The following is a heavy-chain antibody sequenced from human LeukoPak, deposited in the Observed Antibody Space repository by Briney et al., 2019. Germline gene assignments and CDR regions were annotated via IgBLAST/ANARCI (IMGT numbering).Heavy chain of an antibody. CDR1: GFTFSSYS. J-gene: IGHJ3*02. Sequence: GGSLRLSCAASGFTFSSYSMNWVRQAPGKGLEWVAVISYDGSNKYYADSVKGRFTISRDNSKNTLYLQMNSLRAEDTAVYYCARAGDRRKDAFDIWGQGTMVTVSS. D-gene: IGHD3-22*01. CDR3: ARAGDRRKDAFDI. CDR2: ISYDGSNK. V-gene: IGHV3-30*03.